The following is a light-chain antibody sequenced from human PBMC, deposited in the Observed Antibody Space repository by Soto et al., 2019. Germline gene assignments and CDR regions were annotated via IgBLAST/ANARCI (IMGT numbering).Light chain of an antibody. CDR1: QGISTW. V-gene: IGKV1-12*01. J-gene: IGKJ5*01. Sequence: EIQMTQSPSSVSASVGDRVPITCRASQGISTWLAWYQQKAGKAPNLLIYGASNLHSGVPSRFSGSGSGTNFTLTISSLQPEDFATYYCQQANSFPINFGQGTRREN. CDR3: QQANSFPIN. CDR2: GAS.